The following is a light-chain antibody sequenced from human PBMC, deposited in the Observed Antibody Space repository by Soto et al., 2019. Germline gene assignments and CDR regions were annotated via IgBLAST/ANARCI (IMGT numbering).Light chain of an antibody. V-gene: IGKV1-9*01. J-gene: IGKJ5*01. CDR3: QQVDSYHFT. CDR2: AAS. Sequence: DVQLTQSPSFLSASVGDRVTSTCGASPGLSTYLACYPQTLGKAPKLLLYAASTLQSGVPSRFSGNGSGTEFTLTPNRPQPEDFPTYYCQQVDSYHFTFGQGTRLQIK. CDR1: PGLSTY.